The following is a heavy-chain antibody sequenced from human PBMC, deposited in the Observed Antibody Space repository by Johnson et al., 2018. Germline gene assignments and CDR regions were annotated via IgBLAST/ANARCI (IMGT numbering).Heavy chain of an antibody. CDR2: ISYDGSNN. D-gene: IGHD3-3*01. J-gene: IGHJ6*02. V-gene: IGHV3-30*18. CDR1: GFTFSIYG. Sequence: QVQLQESGGGVVQPGRSLRLSCVASGFTFSIYGMHWVRQAPGKGLEWVAVISYDGSNNDYIDSVKGRFTISRDNSKNTVYLLMNSLRAEDTAVYYCAKGLARYDFWTGYHYYYGMDGWGQGTTVTVSS. CDR3: AKGLARYDFWTGYHYYYGMDG.